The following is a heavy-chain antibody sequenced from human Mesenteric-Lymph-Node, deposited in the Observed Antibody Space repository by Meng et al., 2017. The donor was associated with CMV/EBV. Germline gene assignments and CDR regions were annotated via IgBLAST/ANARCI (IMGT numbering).Heavy chain of an antibody. D-gene: IGHD2-2*01. J-gene: IGHJ4*02. CDR1: GFTFSTYT. Sequence: GGSLRLSCAASGFTFSTYTMNWVRQAPGKGLEWVSYINTRSSTIDYADSVKGRFTISRDNAKNSLSLQMNSLRAEDTAVYYCARLGYCDTTSCLDYWGQGTLVTVSS. CDR2: INTRSSTI. CDR3: ARLGYCDTTSCLDY. V-gene: IGHV3-48*04.